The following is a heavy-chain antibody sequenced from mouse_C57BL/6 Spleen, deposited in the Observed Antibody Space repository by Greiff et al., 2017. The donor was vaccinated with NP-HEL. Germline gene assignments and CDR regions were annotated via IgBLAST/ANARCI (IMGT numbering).Heavy chain of an antibody. Sequence: QVQLKESGPELVKPGASVKISCKASGYAFSSSWMNWVKQRPGKGLEWIGRIYPGDGDTNYNGKFKGKATLTADKSSSTAYMQLSSLTSEDSAVYFCAREVEYDGYPAWFAYWGQGTLVTVSA. V-gene: IGHV1-82*01. CDR1: GYAFSSSW. J-gene: IGHJ3*01. D-gene: IGHD2-3*01. CDR3: AREVEYDGYPAWFAY. CDR2: IYPGDGDT.